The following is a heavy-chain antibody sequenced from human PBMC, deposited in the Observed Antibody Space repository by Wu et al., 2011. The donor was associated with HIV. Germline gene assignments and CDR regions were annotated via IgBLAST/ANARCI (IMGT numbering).Heavy chain of an antibody. Sequence: QVQLVQSGAEVRKSGASVKVSCRASGDTSTNYHINWIRLAPGQGLEWMGWMNPKGGHTDLSQKFHDRLTLTSDTSTSTAYMEVRSLRSDDTAVYYCARDGEYQVLHHYYTGMDVWGQGSTVIVSS. J-gene: IGHJ6*02. CDR3: ARDGEYQVLHHYYTGMDV. V-gene: IGHV1-8*02. CDR2: MNPKGGHT. D-gene: IGHD3-10*01. CDR1: GDTSTNYH.